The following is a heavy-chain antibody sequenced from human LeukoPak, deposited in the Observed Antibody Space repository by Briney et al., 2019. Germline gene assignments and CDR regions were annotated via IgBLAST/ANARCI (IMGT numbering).Heavy chain of an antibody. J-gene: IGHJ4*02. CDR3: ARGGYGDRIDY. Sequence: ASVKVSCKASGYTFIRYYMHWVRQAPGQGLEWMGIINTRGGNTSYAQKFQGRVTMTRDTSTSTVYMELSGLRSDDTAVYYCARGGYGDRIDYWGQGTLVSVSS. D-gene: IGHD4-17*01. CDR2: INTRGGNT. V-gene: IGHV1-46*01. CDR1: GYTFIRYY.